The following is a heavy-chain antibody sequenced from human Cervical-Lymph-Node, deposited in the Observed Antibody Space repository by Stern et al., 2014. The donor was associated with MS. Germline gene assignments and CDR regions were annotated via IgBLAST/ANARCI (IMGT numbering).Heavy chain of an antibody. CDR1: GGSISSYY. J-gene: IGHJ6*02. CDR3: ARVFGSGWDRYYYYYGMDV. D-gene: IGHD6-19*01. Sequence: VQLEESGPGLVKPSETLSLTCTVSGGSISSYYWSWIRQPPGKGLEWIGYIYYSGSTNYNPSPKSRVTISVATSKNKLSLKLSTVTAADTAVYYCARVFGSGWDRYYYYYGMDVWGQGTTVTVSS. CDR2: IYYSGST. V-gene: IGHV4-59*01.